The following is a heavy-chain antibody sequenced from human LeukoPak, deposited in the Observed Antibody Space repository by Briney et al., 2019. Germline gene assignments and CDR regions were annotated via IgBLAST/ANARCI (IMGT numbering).Heavy chain of an antibody. V-gene: IGHV3-20*04. CDR1: GFTFDDYG. CDR3: ARALTVAGGDAFDI. D-gene: IGHD4-23*01. CDR2: INWNGSGA. Sequence: PGGSLRLSCAASGFTFDDYGMSWVRQVSGKGLEWVSGINWNGSGAGYADSVKGRFTISRDNAKNSLYLQMNSLRAEDTAVYYCARALTVAGGDAFDIWGQGTMVTVSS. J-gene: IGHJ3*02.